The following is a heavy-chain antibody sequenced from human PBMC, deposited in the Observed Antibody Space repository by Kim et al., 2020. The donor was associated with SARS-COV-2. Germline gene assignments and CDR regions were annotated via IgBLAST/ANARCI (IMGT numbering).Heavy chain of an antibody. CDR2: ISSSSSYT. CDR3: ARDSGPYYYDSSGYYLYGMDV. J-gene: IGHJ6*02. D-gene: IGHD3-22*01. V-gene: IGHV3-11*05. CDR1: GFTFSDYY. Sequence: GGSLRLSCAASGFTFSDYYMSWIRQAPGKGLEWVSYISSSSSYTNYADSVKGRFTISRDNAKNSLYLQMNSLRAEDTAVYYCARDSGPYYYDSSGYYLYGMDVWGQGTTVTVSS.